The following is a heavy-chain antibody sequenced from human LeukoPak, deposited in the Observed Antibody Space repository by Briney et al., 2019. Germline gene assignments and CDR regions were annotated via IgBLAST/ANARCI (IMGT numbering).Heavy chain of an antibody. Sequence: GGSLRLSCSASGFTFSSYAMHWVRQAPGKGLEYVSAISSNGGSTYYADSVKGRFTISRDNSKNTLYLQMSSLRAEDTAVYYCVKDDGCSSTSCYVYYYYGMDVWGQGTTVTVSS. V-gene: IGHV3-64D*09. CDR2: ISSNGGST. J-gene: IGHJ6*02. CDR3: VKDDGCSSTSCYVYYYYGMDV. D-gene: IGHD2-2*01. CDR1: GFTFSSYA.